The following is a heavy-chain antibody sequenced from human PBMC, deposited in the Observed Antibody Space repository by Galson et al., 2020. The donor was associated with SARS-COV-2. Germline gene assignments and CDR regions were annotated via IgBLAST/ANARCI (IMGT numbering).Heavy chain of an antibody. CDR1: GGSISSSSYY. D-gene: IGHD3-3*01. V-gene: IGHV4-39*07. CDR2: IYYSGST. Sequence: GSLRLSCTVSGGSISSSSYYWGWIRQPPGKGLEWIGRIYYSGSTYYNPSLKSRVTISVDTSKNQFSLKLSSVTAADTAVYYCARGIYDFLTNWYFDLWGRGTLVTVSS. J-gene: IGHJ2*01. CDR3: ARGIYDFLTNWYFDL.